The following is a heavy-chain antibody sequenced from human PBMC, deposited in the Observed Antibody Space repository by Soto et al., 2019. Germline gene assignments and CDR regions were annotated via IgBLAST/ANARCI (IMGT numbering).Heavy chain of an antibody. J-gene: IGHJ5*02. V-gene: IGHV1-18*01. CDR3: ARDGLAVADKNWFDP. D-gene: IGHD6-19*01. CDR2: ISAYNGNT. Sequence: ASVKVSCKASGYTFTSYGISWVRQAPGQGLEWMGRISAYNGNTNYAQKLQGRVTMTTDTSTSTAYMELRSLRSDDTAVYYCARDGLAVADKNWFDPWGQGTLVTVSS. CDR1: GYTFTSYG.